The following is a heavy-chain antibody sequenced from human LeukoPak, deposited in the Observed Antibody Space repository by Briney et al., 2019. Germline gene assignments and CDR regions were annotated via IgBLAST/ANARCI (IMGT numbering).Heavy chain of an antibody. CDR2: IIPMFGTA. CDR3: ARDSYNGSYYDP. CDR1: GGTFSMYA. Sequence: SVTVSCKTSGGTFSMYAISWVRQAPGQGLEWMGRIIPMFGTAYYAQNFQDRVTIITDESTTIAYMRLSSLRFEDTAVYYCARDSYNGSYYDPWGQGTLVTVSS. D-gene: IGHD1-26*01. J-gene: IGHJ5*02. V-gene: IGHV1-69*05.